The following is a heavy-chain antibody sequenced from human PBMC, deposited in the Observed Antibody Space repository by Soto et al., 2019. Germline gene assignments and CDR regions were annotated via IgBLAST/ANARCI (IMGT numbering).Heavy chain of an antibody. Sequence: EVQLLESGGGLVQPGGSLRLSCAASGFTFSSYAMSWVRQAPGKGLEWVSDISGSGGRTYYADSVKGRFTISRDNSQNTMYLQMNSLRAEYTAVYYCAKGDSRSGWYIGYWGQGTLVTVSS. D-gene: IGHD6-19*01. V-gene: IGHV3-23*01. J-gene: IGHJ4*02. CDR3: AKGDSRSGWYIGY. CDR2: ISGSGGRT. CDR1: GFTFSSYA.